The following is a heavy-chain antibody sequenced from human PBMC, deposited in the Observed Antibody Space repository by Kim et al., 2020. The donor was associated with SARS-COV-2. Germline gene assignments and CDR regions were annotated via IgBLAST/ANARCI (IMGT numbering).Heavy chain of an antibody. V-gene: IGHV4-59*01. Sequence: SETLSLTCTVSGGSISSYYWSWIRQPPGKGLEWIGYIYYSGSTNYNPSLKSRVTISVDTSKNQFSLKLSSVTAADTAVYYCARHSGSYLLGGVAFDIWGQGTMVTVSS. CDR2: IYYSGST. J-gene: IGHJ3*02. CDR3: ARHSGSYLLGGVAFDI. CDR1: GGSISSYY. D-gene: IGHD1-26*01.